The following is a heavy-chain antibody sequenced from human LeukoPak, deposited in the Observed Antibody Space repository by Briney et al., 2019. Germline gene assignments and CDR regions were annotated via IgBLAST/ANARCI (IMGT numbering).Heavy chain of an antibody. D-gene: IGHD3-3*01. CDR1: GGTFSSYA. J-gene: IGHJ6*03. Sequence: SVEVSCKASGGTFSSYAISWVRQAPGQGLEWMGGIIPIFGTANYAQKFQGRVTITTDESTSTAYMELSSLRSEDTAVYYCARTLFSGVYYYYYMDVWGKGTTVTVSS. CDR3: ARTLFSGVYYYYYMDV. V-gene: IGHV1-69*05. CDR2: IIPIFGTA.